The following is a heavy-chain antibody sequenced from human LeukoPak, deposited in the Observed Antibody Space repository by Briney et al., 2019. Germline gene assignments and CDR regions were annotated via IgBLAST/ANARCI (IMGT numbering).Heavy chain of an antibody. CDR2: IIPIFGTA. CDR1: EGTFSSYA. J-gene: IGHJ4*02. V-gene: IGHV1-69*05. CDR3: ARGYKVRGVITLPDY. D-gene: IGHD3-10*01. Sequence: SVKVSCKASEGTFSSYAISWVRQAPGQGLEWMGGIIPIFGTANYAQKFQGRVTITTDESTSTAYMELSSLRSEDTAVYYCARGYKVRGVITLPDYWGQGTLVTVSS.